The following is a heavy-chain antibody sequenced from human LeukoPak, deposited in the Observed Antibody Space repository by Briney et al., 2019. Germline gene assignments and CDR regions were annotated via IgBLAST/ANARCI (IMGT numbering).Heavy chain of an antibody. D-gene: IGHD6-19*01. CDR2: IIPIFGTA. V-gene: IGHV1-69*01. J-gene: IGHJ6*02. CDR1: GGTFSSYA. Sequence: ASVKVSCKASGGTFSSYAISWVRRAPGQGLEWMGGIIPIFGTANYAQKFQGRVTITADESTSTAYMELSSLRSEDTAVYYCARAAVAGREYYYYYYGMDVWGQGTTVTVSS. CDR3: ARAAVAGREYYYYYYGMDV.